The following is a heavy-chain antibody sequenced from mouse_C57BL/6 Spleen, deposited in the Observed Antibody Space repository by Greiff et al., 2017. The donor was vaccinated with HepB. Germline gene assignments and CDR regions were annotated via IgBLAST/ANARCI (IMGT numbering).Heavy chain of an antibody. CDR2: IHPNSGST. J-gene: IGHJ3*01. CDR1: GYTFTSYW. V-gene: IGHV1-64*01. D-gene: IGHD1-1*01. Sequence: QVQLQQPGAELVKPGASVKLSCKASGYTFTSYWMHWVKQRPGLGLEWIGMIHPNSGSTNYNEKFKSKATLTVDKSSSTAYMQLSSLTSEDSAVYYCARSTVVAEAYWGQGTLVTVSA. CDR3: ARSTVVAEAY.